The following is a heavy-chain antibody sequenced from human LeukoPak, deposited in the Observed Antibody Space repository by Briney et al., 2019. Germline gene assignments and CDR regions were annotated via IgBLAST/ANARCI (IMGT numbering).Heavy chain of an antibody. CDR3: AKDRAGYSSGYGY. Sequence: GGSLRLSCAASGFTFDDYAMHWVRQAPGKGLEWVSGISWNSGSIGYADSVKGRFTISRDNAKNSLYLQMNSLRAEDTALYYCAKDRAGYSSGYGYWGQGTLVTVSS. CDR2: ISWNSGSI. V-gene: IGHV3-9*01. J-gene: IGHJ4*02. D-gene: IGHD6-19*01. CDR1: GFTFDDYA.